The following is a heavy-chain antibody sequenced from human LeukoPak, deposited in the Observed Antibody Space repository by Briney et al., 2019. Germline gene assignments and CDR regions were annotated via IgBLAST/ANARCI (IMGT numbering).Heavy chain of an antibody. CDR1: GFTFSSYA. CDR3: ARDPARSYYFPLISFDY. D-gene: IGHD1-26*01. CDR2: ISYDGSNK. Sequence: PGGSLRLSCAASGFTFSSYAMHWVRQAPGKGLEWVAVISYDGSNKYYADSVKGRFTISRDNSKNTLYLQMNSLRAEDTAVYYCARDPARSYYFPLISFDYWGQGTLVTVSS. V-gene: IGHV3-30-3*01. J-gene: IGHJ4*02.